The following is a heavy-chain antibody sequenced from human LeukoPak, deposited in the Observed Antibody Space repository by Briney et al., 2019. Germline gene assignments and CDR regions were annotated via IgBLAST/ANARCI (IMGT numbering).Heavy chain of an antibody. J-gene: IGHJ4*02. D-gene: IGHD3-22*01. V-gene: IGHV4-34*01. CDR3: ARDNYYDSSGYSKEFDY. CDR2: INHSGST. CDR1: GGSFSGYY. Sequence: SETLSLTCAVYGGSFSGYYWSWIRQPPGKGLEWIGEINHSGSTNYNPSLKSRVTISVDTSKNQFSLKLSSVTAADTAVYYCARDNYYDSSGYSKEFDYWGQGTLVTVSS.